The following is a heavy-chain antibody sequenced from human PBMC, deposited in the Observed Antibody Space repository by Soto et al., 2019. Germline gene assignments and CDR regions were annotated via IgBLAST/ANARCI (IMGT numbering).Heavy chain of an antibody. CDR2: INPNSGGT. CDR3: ARGSYSSSIGVYYYYGMDV. D-gene: IGHD6-13*01. V-gene: IGHV1-2*04. Sequence: ASVKGSCKASGYTFTGYYMHWVRQAPGQGLEWMGWINPNSGGTNYAQKFQGWVTMTRDTSISTAYMELSRLRSDDTAVYYCARGSYSSSIGVYYYYGMDVWGQGTTVTVSS. J-gene: IGHJ6*02. CDR1: GYTFTGYY.